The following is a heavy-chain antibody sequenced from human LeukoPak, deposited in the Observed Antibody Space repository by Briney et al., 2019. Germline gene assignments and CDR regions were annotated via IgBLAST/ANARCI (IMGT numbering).Heavy chain of an antibody. V-gene: IGHV3-23*01. CDR3: AKGACSGGSCYSSRDYYYGMDV. D-gene: IGHD2-15*01. CDR2: ISGSGGST. Sequence: GGSLRLSCAASGFTFSSYAMSWVRQAPGKGLEWVSAISGSGGSTYYADSVKGRFTISRDNSKNTLYLQMNSLRAEDTAVYYCAKGACSGGSCYSSRDYYYGMDVWSQGTTVTVSS. CDR1: GFTFSSYA. J-gene: IGHJ6*02.